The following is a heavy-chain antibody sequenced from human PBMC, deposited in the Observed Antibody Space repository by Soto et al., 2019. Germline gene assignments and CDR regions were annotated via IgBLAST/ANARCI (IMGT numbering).Heavy chain of an antibody. V-gene: IGHV3-23*01. CDR2: ISGSGGST. CDR3: AKCHYRVCIYF. CDR1: GFTFSSYA. D-gene: IGHD4-17*01. Sequence: EVQLLESGGGLVQPGGSLRLSCAASGFTFSSYAMSWVRQAPGKGLEWVSAISGSGGSTYYADSVKGRFTISRDNSKNTLYLQINSLRAEYTAVYYCAKCHYRVCIYFWGQGTLVTGSS. J-gene: IGHJ4*02.